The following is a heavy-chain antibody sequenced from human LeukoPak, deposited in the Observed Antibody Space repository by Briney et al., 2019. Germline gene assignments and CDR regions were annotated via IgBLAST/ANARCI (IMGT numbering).Heavy chain of an antibody. D-gene: IGHD6-13*01. Sequence: PGGSLRLSCPASGFTFSIYAMSWVRQAPGRGLEWVSAISGSGGYTYYADSVKGRFTISRDNSKNTLYLQMNSLRAEDTAVYYCAKPREAAAGTGRYFDSWGQGTLVTVSS. CDR1: GFTFSIYA. V-gene: IGHV3-23*01. CDR2: ISGSGGYT. CDR3: AKPREAAAGTGRYFDS. J-gene: IGHJ4*02.